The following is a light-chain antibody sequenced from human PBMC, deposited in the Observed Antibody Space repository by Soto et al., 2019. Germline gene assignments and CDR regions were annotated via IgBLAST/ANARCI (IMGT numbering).Light chain of an antibody. V-gene: IGLV2-11*01. CDR2: DMS. CDR3: CSYAGSRV. J-gene: IGLJ3*02. Sequence: QSALTQPRSVSGSPGQSVTISCTGSSNAVGGYTYISWYQQHPGKAPKLIIYDMSKRPSGVPDRFSGSESDNTASLTISGLQAEDEADYYCCSYAGSRVFGGGTKVTVL. CDR1: SNAVGGYTY.